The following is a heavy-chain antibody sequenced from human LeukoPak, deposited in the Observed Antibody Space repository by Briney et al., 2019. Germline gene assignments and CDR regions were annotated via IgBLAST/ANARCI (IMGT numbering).Heavy chain of an antibody. Sequence: APVKVSCKASGYTFTGYYMHWVRQAPGQGLEWMGWINPNSGGTNYAQKFQGRVTMTRDTSISTAYMELSRLRSDDTAVYYCARNYCSSTSCYTMYYYYGMDVWGQGTTVTVSS. D-gene: IGHD2-2*02. J-gene: IGHJ6*02. V-gene: IGHV1-2*02. CDR1: GYTFTGYY. CDR3: ARNYCSSTSCYTMYYYYGMDV. CDR2: INPNSGGT.